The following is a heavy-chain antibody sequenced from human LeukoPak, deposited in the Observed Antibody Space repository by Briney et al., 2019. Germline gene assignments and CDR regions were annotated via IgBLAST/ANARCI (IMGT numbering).Heavy chain of an antibody. Sequence: GGSLRLSCAVSGFTFSSYEMNWVRQAPGKGLEWVSYISSSGSTIYYADSVKGRFTISRDNAKKSLYLQMNSLRAEDTAVYYCARARLTDYVWGRRTFDIWGQGTLVTVSS. CDR3: ARARLTDYVWGRRTFDI. CDR1: GFTFSSYE. CDR2: ISSSGSTI. D-gene: IGHD3-16*01. V-gene: IGHV3-48*03. J-gene: IGHJ4*02.